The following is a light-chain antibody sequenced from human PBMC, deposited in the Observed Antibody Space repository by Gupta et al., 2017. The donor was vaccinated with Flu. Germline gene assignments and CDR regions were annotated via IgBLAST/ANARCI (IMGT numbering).Light chain of an antibody. J-gene: IGLJ3*02. Sequence: NFMLTQPHSVSQSPGKTVTISCTRSSCSIASNYVQWYQQRPGSSPTTVIYEHNRRPSGVPDRFSGSIDSSSNAASLTISGLKTEDEADYYCQSYDSTDQVVGGGTKLTVL. CDR3: QSYDSTDQV. CDR1: SCSIASNY. V-gene: IGLV6-57*01. CDR2: EHN.